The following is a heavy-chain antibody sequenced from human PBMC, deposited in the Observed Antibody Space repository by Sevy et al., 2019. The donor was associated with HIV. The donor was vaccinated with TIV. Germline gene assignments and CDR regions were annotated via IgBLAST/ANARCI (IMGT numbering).Heavy chain of an antibody. CDR1: GLTFTDAW. CDR3: TTDREYSDIKGGFDY. J-gene: IGHJ4*02. Sequence: GGSLRLSCAASGLTFTDAWMAWVRQAPGKGLEWVGRIRSNTDGGTTEYAAPLKGRFTISRDDSKNTLYLQMNILKSADTAVYYCTTDREYSDIKGGFDYRGRGALVTVSS. D-gene: IGHD4-17*01. CDR2: IRSNTDGGTT. V-gene: IGHV3-15*01.